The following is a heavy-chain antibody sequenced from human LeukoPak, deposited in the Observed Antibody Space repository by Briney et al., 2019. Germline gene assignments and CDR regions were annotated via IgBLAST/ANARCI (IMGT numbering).Heavy chain of an antibody. D-gene: IGHD4-11*01. Sequence: QTGGSLRLSCAASGFTFSSYAMHWVRQAPGKGLEWVAVISYDGSNKYYADSVKGRFTISRDNSKNTLYLQMNSLRAEDTAVYYCATDYIPLDHYYYGMDVWGQGTTVTVSS. CDR3: ATDYIPLDHYYYGMDV. CDR2: ISYDGSNK. CDR1: GFTFSSYA. J-gene: IGHJ6*02. V-gene: IGHV3-30-3*01.